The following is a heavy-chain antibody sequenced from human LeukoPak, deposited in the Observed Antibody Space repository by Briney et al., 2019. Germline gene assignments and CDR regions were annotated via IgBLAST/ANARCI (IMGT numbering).Heavy chain of an antibody. CDR3: AGHASGSYLGAFDI. J-gene: IGHJ3*02. CDR1: GGSISSYY. Sequence: PSETLSLTCTVSGGSISSYYWSWIRQPPGEGLEWTGYIHHSGTTKYNPSLKSRVSISVDTSKNQFSLKLRFVTAADTAVYYCAGHASGSYLGAFDIWGQGIMVTVSS. V-gene: IGHV4-59*01. D-gene: IGHD3-10*01. CDR2: IHHSGTT.